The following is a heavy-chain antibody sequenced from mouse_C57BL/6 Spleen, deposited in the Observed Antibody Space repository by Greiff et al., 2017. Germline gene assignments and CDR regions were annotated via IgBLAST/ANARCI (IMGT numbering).Heavy chain of an antibody. V-gene: IGHV5-4*01. Sequence: EVKLVESGGGLVKPGGSLKLSCAASGFTFSSYAMSWVRQTPEKRLEWVATISDGGSYTYYPDNVKGRFTISRDNAKNNLYLQMSHLRSEDTAMYYCARDKGLGGFAYWGQGTLVTVSA. J-gene: IGHJ3*01. CDR2: ISDGGSYT. D-gene: IGHD3-3*01. CDR1: GFTFSSYA. CDR3: ARDKGLGGFAY.